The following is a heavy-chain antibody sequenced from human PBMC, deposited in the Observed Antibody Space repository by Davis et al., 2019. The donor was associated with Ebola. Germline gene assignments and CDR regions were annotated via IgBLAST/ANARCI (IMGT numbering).Heavy chain of an antibody. CDR2: IYWDDDK. D-gene: IGHD4-17*01. Sequence: SGSTLVKPTHSLTLTCTLSGSSLCPSGVGVGWIRHPPGKALEWLALIYWDDDKRYSPSLKSRHTITKETSKNQVVLTMTNMDPVDTATYYCANRATTMTVHGEYEGSAFDIWGQGTMVTVSS. V-gene: IGHV2-5*02. CDR1: GSSLCPSGVG. J-gene: IGHJ3*02. CDR3: ANRATTMTVHGEYEGSAFDI.